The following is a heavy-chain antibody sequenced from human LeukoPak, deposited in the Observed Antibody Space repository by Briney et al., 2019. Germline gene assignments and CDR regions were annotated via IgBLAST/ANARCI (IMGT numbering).Heavy chain of an antibody. CDR1: GFTFSSYT. CDR2: IDISSTTI. J-gene: IGHJ5*02. V-gene: IGHV3-48*01. CDR3: ARGPPLFDP. Sequence: GGSLRLSCAASGFTFSSYTMNWVRQAPGKGLEWVSYIDISSTTIYYADSVKGRFTISRDNAKISLYLQMNSLRAEDTAVYYCARGPPLFDPWGQGTLVTVSS.